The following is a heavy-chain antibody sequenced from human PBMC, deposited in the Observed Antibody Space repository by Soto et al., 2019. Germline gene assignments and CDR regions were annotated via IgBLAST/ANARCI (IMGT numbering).Heavy chain of an antibody. CDR1: GGTFSSYA. V-gene: IGHV1-69*12. D-gene: IGHD3-22*01. CDR3: ARDRGPSSGYYPYWFDP. J-gene: IGHJ5*02. Sequence: QVQLVQSGAEVKKPGSSVKVSCKASGGTFSSYAISWVRQAPGQGLAWMGEIIPIFCTANYAQKFQGRVTITAGEATSTAYMGLSSLRSEDTAVYYCARDRGPSSGYYPYWFDPWGQGTLVTVSS. CDR2: IIPIFCTA.